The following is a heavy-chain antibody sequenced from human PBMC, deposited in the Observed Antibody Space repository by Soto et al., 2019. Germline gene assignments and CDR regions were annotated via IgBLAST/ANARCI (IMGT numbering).Heavy chain of an antibody. CDR3: ARASYSSSWYGGLFFFDY. Sequence: SVKVSCKASGGTFSSYAISWVRQAPGQGLEWMGGIIPIFGTANYAQKFQGRVTITADESTSTAYMELSSLRSEDTAVYYCARASYSSSWYGGLFFFDYWGQGTLVTVS. J-gene: IGHJ4*02. CDR1: GGTFSSYA. CDR2: IIPIFGTA. D-gene: IGHD6-13*01. V-gene: IGHV1-69*13.